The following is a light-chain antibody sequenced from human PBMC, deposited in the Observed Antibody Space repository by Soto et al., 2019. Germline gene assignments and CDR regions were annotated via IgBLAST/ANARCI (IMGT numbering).Light chain of an antibody. CDR1: SRDIGDSNY. Sequence: QSVLTQPVSVSGSPGQSITISCTGTSRDIGDSNYVSWYQQQPGKAPKLIIYEVTNRPSGVSDRFSGSKSDNTASLIISGLQAEDEAHYYCRSYRIPTVVFXSGTKVTVL. J-gene: IGLJ1*01. CDR3: RSYRIPTVV. CDR2: EVT. V-gene: IGLV2-14*01.